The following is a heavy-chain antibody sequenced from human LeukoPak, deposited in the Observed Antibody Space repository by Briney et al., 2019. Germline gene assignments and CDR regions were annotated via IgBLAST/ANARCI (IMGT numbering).Heavy chain of an antibody. CDR1: AGTFSIYA. CDR2: IIPIFGTA. D-gene: IGHD6-13*01. J-gene: IGHJ6*03. Sequence: SVTLSCKASAGTFSIYAVSWVRHAPAQGHEWMGGIIPIFGTADYAQKFQCRVTITTDESTSTAYMELNSLRSEDTAVYYCARGARVSYYYYYMDVWGRGTTVTVSS. CDR3: ARGARVSYYYYYMDV. V-gene: IGHV1-69*05.